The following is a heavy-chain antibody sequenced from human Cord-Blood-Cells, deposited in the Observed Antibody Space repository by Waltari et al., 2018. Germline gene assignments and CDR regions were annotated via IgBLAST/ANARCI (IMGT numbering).Heavy chain of an antibody. J-gene: IGHJ4*02. V-gene: IGHV4-34*01. CDR2: INHSGST. CDR1: GGSFSGYY. Sequence: QVQLQQWGAGLLKPSETLSLTCAVYGGSFSGYYWSGIPQPPGKGLEWIGEINHSGSTNYNPSLKSRVTISVDTSKNQFSLKLSSVTAADTAVYYCARGRIAPDYWGQGTLVTVSS. D-gene: IGHD6-13*01. CDR3: ARGRIAPDY.